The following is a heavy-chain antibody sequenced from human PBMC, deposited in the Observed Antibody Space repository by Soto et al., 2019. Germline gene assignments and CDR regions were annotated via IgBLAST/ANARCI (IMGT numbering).Heavy chain of an antibody. CDR1: GDSIASSYW. Sequence: SETLSLTCVVSGDSIASSYWWSWVRQPPGKGLEWIGEIYHSGSTYYNPSLKSRVTISVDRSKNQFSLKLSSVTAADTAVYYCARAFGGYYYVDWFDPWGQGTLVTVSS. CDR3: ARAFGGYYYVDWFDP. V-gene: IGHV4-4*02. J-gene: IGHJ5*02. CDR2: IYHSGST. D-gene: IGHD3-22*01.